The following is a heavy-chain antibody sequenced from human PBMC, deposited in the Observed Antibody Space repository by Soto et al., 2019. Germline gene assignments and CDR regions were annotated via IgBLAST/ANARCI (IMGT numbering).Heavy chain of an antibody. CDR1: GFAFSDYY. CDR3: VRDRGYSGYTF. Sequence: GGSLRLSCEVSGFAFSDYYMSWIRQAPGKGLEWVAYITSSSSNFTNYADSVRGRFTISRDNARNSVSLQMNSLRPEDTAVYYCVRDRGYSGYTFWGQGTQVTVSS. J-gene: IGHJ4*02. CDR2: ITSSSSNFT. V-gene: IGHV3-11*06. D-gene: IGHD5-12*01.